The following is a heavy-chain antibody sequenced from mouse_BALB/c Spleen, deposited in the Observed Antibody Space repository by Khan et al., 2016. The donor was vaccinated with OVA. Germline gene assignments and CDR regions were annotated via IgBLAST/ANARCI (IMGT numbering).Heavy chain of an antibody. CDR3: ARIKKIVATYFYY. CDR2: TNPTNGRT. Sequence: QVQLKQPGAELVKAGASVKMSCKASGYTFTSYWMHWVKQRLGQGLEWFAETNPTNGRTYYNEKFKSKATLTVDKSSSTAYMLLSGPTFEDSAVYYCARIKKIVATYFYYWGQGTTLTVSS. J-gene: IGHJ2*01. D-gene: IGHD1-1*01. CDR1: GYTFTSYW. V-gene: IGHV1S81*02.